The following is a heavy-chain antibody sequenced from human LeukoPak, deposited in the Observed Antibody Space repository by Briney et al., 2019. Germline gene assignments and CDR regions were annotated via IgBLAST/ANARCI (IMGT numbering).Heavy chain of an antibody. CDR3: ARETLNTWYYYYYGMDV. D-gene: IGHD3-16*01. CDR1: GYTFTSYG. V-gene: IGHV1-18*01. J-gene: IGHJ6*02. CDR2: ISAYNGNT. Sequence: ASVKVSCKASGYTFTSYGISWVRQAPGQGLEWMGWISAYNGNTNYAQKLQGRVTMTTDTSTSTAYMELRSLRSDDTAVYYCARETLNTWYYYYYGMDVWGQGTTVTVSS.